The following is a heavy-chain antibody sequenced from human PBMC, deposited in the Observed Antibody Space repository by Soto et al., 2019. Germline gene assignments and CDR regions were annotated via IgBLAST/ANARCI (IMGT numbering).Heavy chain of an antibody. J-gene: IGHJ4*02. CDR3: APRPGGGGY. CDR1: GFTVSNNY. Sequence: EVQLVESGGGLIQPGGSLRLSCAVSGFTVSNNYMSWVRQAPGKGLEGVSVIYSGGYTAYGDSVKGRFTISRDNSKNTLNLKRKSLGPPAPAVYSCAPRPGGGGYWGQGTLVTVSS. V-gene: IGHV3-53*01. D-gene: IGHD3-16*01. CDR2: IYSGGYT.